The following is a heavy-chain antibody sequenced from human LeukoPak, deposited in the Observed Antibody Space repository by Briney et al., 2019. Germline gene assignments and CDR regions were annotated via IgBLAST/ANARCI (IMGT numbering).Heavy chain of an antibody. V-gene: IGHV1-69*04. CDR1: GGTFSSYA. J-gene: IGHJ4*02. CDR2: IIPIFGIA. CDR3: ARDRPHLPNAYFDY. Sequence: ASVKVSCKASGGTFSSYAISWVRQAPGQGLEWMGRIIPIFGIANYAQKFQGRVTITADKSTSTAYMELSSLRSEDTAVYYCARDRPHLPNAYFDYWGQGTLVTVSS.